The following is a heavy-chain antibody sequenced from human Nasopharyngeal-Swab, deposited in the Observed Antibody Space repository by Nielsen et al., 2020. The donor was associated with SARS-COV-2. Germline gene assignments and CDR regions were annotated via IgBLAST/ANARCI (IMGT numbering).Heavy chain of an antibody. V-gene: IGHV3-9*01. J-gene: IGHJ3*02. CDR2: ISWNSGST. CDR1: GFTFDDYA. Sequence: SLKISCAASGFTFDDYAMHWVRQAPGKGLEWASGISWNSGSTGYADSVKGRFTISRDNAKNSLYLQMNSLRAEDTALYYCAKTATGTTEDDAFDIWGQGTMVTVSS. D-gene: IGHD1-1*01. CDR3: AKTATGTTEDDAFDI.